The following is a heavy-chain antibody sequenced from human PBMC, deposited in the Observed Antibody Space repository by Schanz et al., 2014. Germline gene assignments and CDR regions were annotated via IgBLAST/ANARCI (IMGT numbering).Heavy chain of an antibody. Sequence: VQLVESGGGLVKPGGSLRLSCAASGFTFRDYYMSWIRQAPGKGLEWIGEIYHSGNTNYNASLKSRVTISVDKSKNQFSLKVRSVTAADTAVYYCARGTRERLLLRSWQFAFDIWGQGTMVTVSS. J-gene: IGHJ3*02. CDR2: IYHSGNT. CDR3: ARGTRERLLLRSWQFAFDI. CDR1: GFTFRDYY. V-gene: IGHV4-34*01. D-gene: IGHD3-22*01.